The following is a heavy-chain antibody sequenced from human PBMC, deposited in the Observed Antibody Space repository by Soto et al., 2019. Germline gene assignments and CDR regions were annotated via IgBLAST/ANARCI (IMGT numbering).Heavy chain of an antibody. CDR1: GFTFGDSY. V-gene: IGHV3-11*06. J-gene: IGHJ5*02. Sequence: VGPLRLSCAGSGFTFGDSYMSWIRQAPGKGLEWLSYISPGSRYPAYADSVKGRFTISRDNAKRSLYLQMMSLTAEDTAIYCVRGGGGGLFDPWGQGTMVTVSS. D-gene: IGHD2-15*01. CDR2: ISPGSRYP. CDR3: RGGGGGLFDP.